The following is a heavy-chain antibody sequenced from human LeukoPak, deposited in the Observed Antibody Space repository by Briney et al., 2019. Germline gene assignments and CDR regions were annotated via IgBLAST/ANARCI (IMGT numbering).Heavy chain of an antibody. Sequence: EASVNVSCKPSGYTFTSYGISWVRPAPGQGLEWMGWISAYNGNTNYPQKLQGRVTMTTDTSTSTAYMELRSLRSDDTAVYYCARVLQIYYGMDVWGQGTTVTVSS. CDR3: ARVLQIYYGMDV. CDR1: GYTFTSYG. V-gene: IGHV1-18*01. CDR2: ISAYNGNT. J-gene: IGHJ6*02.